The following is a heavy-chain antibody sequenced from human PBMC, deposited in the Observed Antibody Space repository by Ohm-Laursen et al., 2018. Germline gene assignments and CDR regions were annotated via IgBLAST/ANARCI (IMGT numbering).Heavy chain of an antibody. CDR3: ARVRYYDSSGYYSIDY. J-gene: IGHJ4*02. CDR1: SVSISSYY. D-gene: IGHD3-22*01. CDR2: IYYSGST. Sequence: TLSLTCTVSSVSISSYYWTWIRQPPGKGLEWIGYIYYSGSTNYNPSLKSRVTISVDTSKNQFSLKLSSVTAADTALYYCARVRYYDSSGYYSIDYWGQGTLVTVSS. V-gene: IGHV4-59*01.